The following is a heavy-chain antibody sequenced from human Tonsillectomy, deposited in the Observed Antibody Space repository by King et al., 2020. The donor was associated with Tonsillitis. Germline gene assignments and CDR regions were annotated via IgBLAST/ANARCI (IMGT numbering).Heavy chain of an antibody. D-gene: IGHD3-16*02. V-gene: IGHV4-30-2*01. CDR3: ARGTYYDYVWGSYPSYFDY. CDR1: GGSISSGGYS. Sequence: LQLQESDSGLVKPSQTLSLTCAVSGGSISSGGYSWSWIRQPPGKGLEWIGYIYHSGSTYYNPSLKSRVIISVDRSKNQFSLKLSSVTAADTAVYYCARGTYYDYVWGSYPSYFDYWGQGTLVTVSS. CDR2: IYHSGST. J-gene: IGHJ4*02.